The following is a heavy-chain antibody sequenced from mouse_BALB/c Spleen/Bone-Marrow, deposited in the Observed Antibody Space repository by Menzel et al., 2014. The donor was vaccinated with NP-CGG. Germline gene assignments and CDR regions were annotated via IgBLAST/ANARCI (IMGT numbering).Heavy chain of an antibody. Sequence: QVQLKESGPELVKPGASVKISCKASGYTFTDYYINWVKQKPGQGLEWIGWIYPGSGNTKYNEKFKGKATLAVDTSSSTAYMQLSSLTSEDTAVYFCARGVYYGNYFDYWGQGTTLTVSS. J-gene: IGHJ2*01. CDR3: ARGVYYGNYFDY. D-gene: IGHD2-1*01. CDR1: GYTFTDYY. CDR2: IYPGSGNT. V-gene: IGHV1-84*02.